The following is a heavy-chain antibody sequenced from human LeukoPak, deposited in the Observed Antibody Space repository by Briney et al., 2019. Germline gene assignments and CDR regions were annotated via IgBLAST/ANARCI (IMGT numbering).Heavy chain of an antibody. J-gene: IGHJ4*02. Sequence: GGSLRLSCAASGFTFSTYAMNWVRQAPGKGLEWVAVISYDGSNTYYADSVKGRFTISRDNSKNTLYLQMNSLRAGDTAVYYCAKGNYDFWSGYPGLSYFDYWGQGTLVTVSS. CDR3: AKGNYDFWSGYPGLSYFDY. D-gene: IGHD3-3*01. CDR1: GFTFSTYA. V-gene: IGHV3-30-3*01. CDR2: ISYDGSNT.